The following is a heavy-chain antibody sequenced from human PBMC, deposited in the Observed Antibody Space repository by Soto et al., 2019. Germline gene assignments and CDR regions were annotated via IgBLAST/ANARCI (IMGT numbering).Heavy chain of an antibody. CDR2: IWYDGSNK. J-gene: IGHJ4*02. CDR1: GFTFSSYG. V-gene: IGHV3-33*01. D-gene: IGHD5-18*01. CDR3: ARDQGRGDNYGFDY. Sequence: QVQLVESGGGVVQPGRSLRLSCAASGFTFSSYGMHWVRQAPGKGLEWVAVIWYDGSNKYYADSVKGRFTISRDNSKNTLYLQMNSLRAEDTAVYYCARDQGRGDNYGFDYWGQGTLVTVSS.